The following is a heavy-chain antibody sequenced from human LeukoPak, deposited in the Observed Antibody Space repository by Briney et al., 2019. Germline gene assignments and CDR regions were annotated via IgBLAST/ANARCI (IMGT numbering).Heavy chain of an antibody. J-gene: IGHJ3*02. CDR1: NGSISDDY. CDR2: VFYSGST. V-gene: IGHV4-59*01. D-gene: IGHD3-22*01. Sequence: AESLSLACTVANGSISDDYWSWIRQPPGKGREWIGYVFYSGSTNYSPSLRSRVPLSVDTSKNHFSLRLTSLTTADTAVYYCAGYASSGRRDAFDIWGQGTMVTVSS. CDR3: AGYASSGRRDAFDI.